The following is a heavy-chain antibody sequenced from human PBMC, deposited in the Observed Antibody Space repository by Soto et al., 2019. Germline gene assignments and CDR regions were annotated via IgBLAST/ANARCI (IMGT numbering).Heavy chain of an antibody. CDR2: INHSGST. D-gene: IGHD3-9*01. J-gene: IGHJ6*02. Sequence: SETLSLTCAVYGGSFSGYYWSWIRQPPGKGLEWIGEINHSGSTNYNPSLKSRVTISVDTSKNQFSLKLSSVTAADTAVYYCARGGSLRYFDWSTLPRTYGMDVWGQGNTVTVSS. CDR1: GGSFSGYY. V-gene: IGHV4-34*01. CDR3: ARGGSLRYFDWSTLPRTYGMDV.